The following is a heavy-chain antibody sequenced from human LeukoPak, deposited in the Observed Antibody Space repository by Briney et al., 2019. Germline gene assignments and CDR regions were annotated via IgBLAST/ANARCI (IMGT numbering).Heavy chain of an antibody. D-gene: IGHD1-26*01. CDR1: GFTFDDYV. Sequence: PGGSQRLSCAASGFTFDDYVMQWVRQAPGKGLEWVSLISWDGGSTYYADSVKGRFTISRDNAKNSLYLQMDSLRVEDTAVYYCARDPYSGSYGPYYYYYMDVWGEGTTVTISS. CDR3: ARDPYSGSYGPYYYYYMDV. V-gene: IGHV3-43D*03. J-gene: IGHJ6*03. CDR2: ISWDGGST.